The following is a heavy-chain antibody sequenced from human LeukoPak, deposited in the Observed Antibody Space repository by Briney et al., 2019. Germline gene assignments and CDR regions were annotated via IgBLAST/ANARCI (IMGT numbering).Heavy chain of an antibody. CDR1: GGTFSSYT. Sequence: SVKVSCKASGGTFSSYTLSWVRQAPGKGLEWMGRIISILWIANYAHKFQGGVTITAEKSTRAAYMELSSLRSQYTAVYYCGRAYYYDSSGLKGDEAFDIWGQGTMVTVSS. CDR2: IISILWIA. CDR3: GRAYYYDSSGLKGDEAFDI. J-gene: IGHJ3*02. D-gene: IGHD3-22*01. V-gene: IGHV1-69*02.